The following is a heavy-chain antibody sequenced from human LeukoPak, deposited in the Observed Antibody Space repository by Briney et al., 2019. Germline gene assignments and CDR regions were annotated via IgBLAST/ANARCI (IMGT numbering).Heavy chain of an antibody. CDR2: IYHSGST. J-gene: IGHJ6*03. Sequence: SEALSLTCTVSGYSISSGYYWGWIRQPPGKGLEWIGSIYHSGSTYYNPSLKSRVTISVDTSKNQFSLKLSSVTAADTAVYYCASGYCSGGSCYYMDVWGKGATVTVSS. D-gene: IGHD2-15*01. V-gene: IGHV4-38-2*02. CDR3: ASGYCSGGSCYYMDV. CDR1: GYSISSGYY.